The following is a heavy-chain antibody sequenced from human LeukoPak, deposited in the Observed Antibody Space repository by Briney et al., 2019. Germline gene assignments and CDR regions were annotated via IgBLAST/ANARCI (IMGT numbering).Heavy chain of an antibody. CDR2: INHSGST. D-gene: IGHD6-19*01. CDR3: ARGRQQWLVVSHYYFDY. V-gene: IGHV4-34*01. Sequence: SETLSLTCAVYGGSFSGYYWGWIRQPPGKGLEWIGEINHSGSTNYNPSLKSRVTISVDTSKNQFSLKLSSVTAADTAVYYCARGRQQWLVVSHYYFDYWGQGTLVTVSS. J-gene: IGHJ4*02. CDR1: GGSFSGYY.